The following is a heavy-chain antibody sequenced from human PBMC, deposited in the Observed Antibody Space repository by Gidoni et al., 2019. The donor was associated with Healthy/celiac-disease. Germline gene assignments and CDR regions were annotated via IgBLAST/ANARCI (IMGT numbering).Heavy chain of an antibody. CDR2: IYYSGST. CDR1: GGSVSSGSYY. J-gene: IGHJ4*02. D-gene: IGHD2-15*01. V-gene: IGHV4-61*01. Sequence: QVQLQESGPGLVKPSETLSLTCTVSGGSVSSGSYYWSWIRQPPGKGLEWIGYIYYSGSTNYNPPLKSRVTISVDTSKNQFSLKLSSVTAADTAVYYCARGVANGYWGQGTLVTVSS. CDR3: ARGVANGY.